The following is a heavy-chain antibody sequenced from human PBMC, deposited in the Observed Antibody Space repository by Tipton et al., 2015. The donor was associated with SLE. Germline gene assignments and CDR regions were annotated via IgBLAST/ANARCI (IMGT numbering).Heavy chain of an antibody. Sequence: TLSLTCTVSGGSISSYYWSWIRQPPGKGLEWIGYIYYSGSTNYNPSLKSRVTISVDTSKNQFSLQLNSVTPEDTAVYYCARDLRTRYYYMDVWGKGTTVTVSS. D-gene: IGHD1-14*01. V-gene: IGHV4-59*12. J-gene: IGHJ6*03. CDR3: ARDLRTRYYYMDV. CDR2: IYYSGST. CDR1: GGSISSYY.